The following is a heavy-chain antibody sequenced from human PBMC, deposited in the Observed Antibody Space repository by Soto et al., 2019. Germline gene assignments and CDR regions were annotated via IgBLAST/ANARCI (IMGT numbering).Heavy chain of an antibody. CDR1: GGTFSSYT. J-gene: IGHJ4*02. CDR2: IIPILGIA. V-gene: IGHV1-69*02. Sequence: GASVKVSCKASGGTFSSYTISWVRQAPGQGLEWMGRIIPILGIANYAQKFQGRVTITADKSTSTAYMELSSLRSEDTAVYYCASNRGKATRVRGAPPNDCGGKETLVTVPS. CDR3: ASNRGKATRVRGAPPNDC. D-gene: IGHD3-10*01.